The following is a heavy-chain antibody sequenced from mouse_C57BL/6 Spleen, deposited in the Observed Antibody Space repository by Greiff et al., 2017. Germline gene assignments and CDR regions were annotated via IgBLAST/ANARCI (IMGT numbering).Heavy chain of an antibody. J-gene: IGHJ1*03. CDR3: ARESYSGRSPYRDFDV. D-gene: IGHD1-1*01. CDR1: GYTFTSYT. CDR2: INPSSGYP. V-gene: IGHV1-4*01. Sequence: VQLQQSGAELARPGASVKMSCKASGYTFTSYTMHWVKQRPGQGLEWIGYINPSSGYPKYNQKFKDKATLTADKSSSTAYLQLSRLTSEDSAVXYCARESYSGRSPYRDFDVWGTGSTVTVSS.